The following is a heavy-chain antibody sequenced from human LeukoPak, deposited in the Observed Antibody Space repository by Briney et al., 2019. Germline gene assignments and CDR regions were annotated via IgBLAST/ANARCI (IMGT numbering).Heavy chain of an antibody. CDR2: ISAYNGNT. J-gene: IGHJ3*02. CDR1: GYTFTSYG. CDR3: ALAWDIVVVPAATDGFDI. Sequence: ASVKVSCKASGYTFTSYGISWVRQAPGQGLEWMGWISAYNGNTNYAQKLQGRVTMTTDTSTSTAYMELRSLRSDDTAVYYCALAWDIVVVPAATDGFDIWGQGTMVTVSS. V-gene: IGHV1-18*01. D-gene: IGHD2-2*01.